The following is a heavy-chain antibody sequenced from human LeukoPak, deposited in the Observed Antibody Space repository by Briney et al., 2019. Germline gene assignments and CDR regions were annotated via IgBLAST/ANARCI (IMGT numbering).Heavy chain of an antibody. D-gene: IGHD5-18*01. J-gene: IGHJ4*02. CDR3: AKVSGYSYGFFDY. CDR1: GFTFDGYA. CDR2: ISWNSGNI. V-gene: IGHV3-9*01. Sequence: GRSLRLSCAASGFTFDGYAMHWVRQAPRKGLEWVSGISWNSGNIDYADSVKGRFTISRDNAKNSLYLQMASLRAEDTALYYCAKVSGYSYGFFDYWGQGSLVTVSS.